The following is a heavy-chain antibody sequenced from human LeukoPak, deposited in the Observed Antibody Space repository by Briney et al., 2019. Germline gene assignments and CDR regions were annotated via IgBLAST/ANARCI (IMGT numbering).Heavy chain of an antibody. D-gene: IGHD3-10*01. J-gene: IGHJ4*02. CDR1: GFSVSTKY. Sequence: GGSLRLSCAASGFSVSTKYMSWVRQAPGKGLEWVSYITSSSSNIYYADSVKGRFTISRDNAKNSLYLQMNSLRDEDTAAYYCARINMVRGVISPPDHWGQGTLVTVSS. CDR3: ARINMVRGVISPPDH. V-gene: IGHV3-48*02. CDR2: ITSSSSNI.